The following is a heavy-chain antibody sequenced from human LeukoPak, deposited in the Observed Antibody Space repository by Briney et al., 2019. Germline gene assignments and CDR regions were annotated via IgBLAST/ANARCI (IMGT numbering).Heavy chain of an antibody. D-gene: IGHD6-19*01. CDR1: GGSISSNYYY. V-gene: IGHV4-39*07. CDR2: IYYSGST. J-gene: IGHJ3*02. Sequence: PSETLSLTCTVSGGSISSNYYYWGWIRRPPGKGLEWIENIYYSGSTYYNPSLRSRVTISIDTSKNQFSLKVKSVTAADTAVYYCASASGLNDAFDIWGQGTMVIVSS. CDR3: ASASGLNDAFDI.